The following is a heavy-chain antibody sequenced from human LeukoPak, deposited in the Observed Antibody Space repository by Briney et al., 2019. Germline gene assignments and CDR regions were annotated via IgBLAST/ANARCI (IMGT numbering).Heavy chain of an antibody. Sequence: GGSLRLSCTASGFTFGDYAMTWVRQAPGKGLEWVGFIRGKIYGGTPEYAASVKGRFTISRDDSKGIAYLQMNSLKTEDTAVYYCTRDQTPYYWGQGTLVTVSS. J-gene: IGHJ4*02. V-gene: IGHV3-49*04. CDR1: GFTFGDYA. CDR2: IRGKIYGGTP. CDR3: TRDQTPYY.